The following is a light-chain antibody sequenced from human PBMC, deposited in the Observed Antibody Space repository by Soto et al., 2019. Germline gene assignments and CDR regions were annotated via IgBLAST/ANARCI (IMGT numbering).Light chain of an antibody. J-gene: IGLJ2*01. CDR3: NSYGGSNNYVV. CDR2: DVT. V-gene: IGLV2-8*01. CDR1: SSDVGGYNY. Sequence: QSVLTQPPSASGSPGQSVTISCTGTSSDVGGYNYVSWYQQYPGKAPQLIIYDVTKRPSGVPDRFSGSKSGNTASLTVSGLQAEDEADYFCNSYGGSNNYVVFGGGTKVTVL.